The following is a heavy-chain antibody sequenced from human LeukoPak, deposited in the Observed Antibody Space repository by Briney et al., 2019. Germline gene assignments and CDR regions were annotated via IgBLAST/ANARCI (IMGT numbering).Heavy chain of an antibody. Sequence: SETLSLTCIVSAASLSSSSYYWGWIRQPPGKGLEWIGSIYYSGNYYYNPSLKSRVTISVDTSKNQFSVKLSSVTAADTAVYSGAKQRPEQGLAPYSFDYGGQGPLVTVSS. CDR2: IYYSGNY. V-gene: IGHV4-39*01. CDR1: AASLSSSSYY. CDR3: AKQRPEQGLAPYSFDY. J-gene: IGHJ4*02. D-gene: IGHD6-19*01.